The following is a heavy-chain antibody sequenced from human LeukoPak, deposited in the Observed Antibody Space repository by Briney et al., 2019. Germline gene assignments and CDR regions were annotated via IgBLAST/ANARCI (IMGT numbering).Heavy chain of an antibody. Sequence: ASVKVSCKASGGTFSSYAISWVRQAPGQGLEWMGRIIPILGIANYAQKFQGRVTITADKSTSTAYMELSSLRSEDTAVYYCARDKMDTRDYYYGMDVWGQGTTVTVSS. V-gene: IGHV1-69*04. D-gene: IGHD5-24*01. CDR2: IIPILGIA. CDR1: GGTFSSYA. J-gene: IGHJ6*02. CDR3: ARDKMDTRDYYYGMDV.